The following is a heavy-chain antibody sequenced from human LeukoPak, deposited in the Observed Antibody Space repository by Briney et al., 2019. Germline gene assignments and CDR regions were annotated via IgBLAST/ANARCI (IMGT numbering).Heavy chain of an antibody. CDR2: IYYSGST. Sequence: PSETLSLTCTVSGGSISSYYWSWIRQPPGKGLEWIGYIYYSGSTNYNPSLKSRDAISVDTSKNQFSLKLSSVTAADTAVYYCASGDLTALYFDYWGQGTLVTVSS. CDR1: GGSISSYY. D-gene: IGHD3-3*01. J-gene: IGHJ4*02. V-gene: IGHV4-59*01. CDR3: ASGDLTALYFDY.